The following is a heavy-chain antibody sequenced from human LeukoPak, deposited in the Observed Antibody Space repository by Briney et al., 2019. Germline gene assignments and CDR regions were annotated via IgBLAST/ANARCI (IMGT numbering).Heavy chain of an antibody. Sequence: GASVKFSCQASGYTFTSYAIHWVRQAPGQRLEWMGWINAGNGQKKYSQEFQGRVTITRDTSASTAYMDLSSLRSEDTAVYYCARNTETAIPLPYYFDYWGQGTLVTVSS. CDR1: GYTFTSYA. V-gene: IGHV1-3*01. CDR3: ARNTETAIPLPYYFDY. J-gene: IGHJ4*02. CDR2: INAGNGQK. D-gene: IGHD2-21*02.